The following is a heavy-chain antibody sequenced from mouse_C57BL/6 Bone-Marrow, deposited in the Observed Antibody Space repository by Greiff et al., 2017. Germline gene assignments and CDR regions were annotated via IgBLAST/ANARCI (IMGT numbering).Heavy chain of an antibody. CDR3: ARASLYHSWFAY. CDR2: IHPNSGST. J-gene: IGHJ3*01. Sequence: QVQLQQPGAELVKPGASVKLSCKASGYTFTSYWMHWVKQRPGQGLEWIGMIHPNSGSTNYNEKFKSKATLTVDKSSSTAYMQLSSLTSEDAAVYYCARASLYHSWFAYWGQGTLVTVSA. D-gene: IGHD2-1*01. CDR1: GYTFTSYW. V-gene: IGHV1-64*01.